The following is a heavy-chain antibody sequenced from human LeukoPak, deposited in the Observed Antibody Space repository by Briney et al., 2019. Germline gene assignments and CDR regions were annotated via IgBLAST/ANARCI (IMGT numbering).Heavy chain of an antibody. V-gene: IGHV3-21*01. CDR3: ARDRGSGWNTFDY. CDR1: GFTFSSYY. CDR2: ISSSSTYM. J-gene: IGHJ4*02. Sequence: GGSLRLSCAASGFTFSSYYMSRVRQAPGKGLEWVSSISSSSTYMFYADSVRGRFTISRDNAKNSLYLQMNSLRAEDTAVYYCARDRGSGWNTFDYWGQGTLVTVSS. D-gene: IGHD6-19*01.